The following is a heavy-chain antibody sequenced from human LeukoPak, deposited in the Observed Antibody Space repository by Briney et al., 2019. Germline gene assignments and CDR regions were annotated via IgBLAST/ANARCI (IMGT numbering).Heavy chain of an antibody. D-gene: IGHD2-2*01. V-gene: IGHV1-69*05. J-gene: IGHJ4*02. CDR2: IIPIFGTA. Sequence: SVKVSCKASGGTFSSYAISWVRQAPAQGLEWMGGIIPIFGTANYAQKFQGRDTITTDESTSTAYMELSSLRSEDTAVYYCAMGIVGYCSSTSCYDAFDYWGQGTLVTVSS. CDR3: AMGIVGYCSSTSCYDAFDY. CDR1: GGTFSSYA.